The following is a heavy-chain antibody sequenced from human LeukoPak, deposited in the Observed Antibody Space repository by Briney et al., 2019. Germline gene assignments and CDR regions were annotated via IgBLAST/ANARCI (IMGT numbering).Heavy chain of an antibody. CDR3: AKSRNSWYETDY. D-gene: IGHD6-13*01. CDR2: MNPYSGNT. Sequence: ASVKVSCKASGGTFSSYAINWVRQATGQGLEWMGWMNPYSGNTGYAQKFQGRVSMTRNTSTSTAYMELSSLRSEDTAVYYCAKSRNSWYETDYWGQGTLVTVSS. V-gene: IGHV1-8*02. CDR1: GGTFSSYA. J-gene: IGHJ4*02.